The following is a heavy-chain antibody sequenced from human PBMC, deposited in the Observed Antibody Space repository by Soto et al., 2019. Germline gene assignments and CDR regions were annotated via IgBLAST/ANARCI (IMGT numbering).Heavy chain of an antibody. D-gene: IGHD2-2*01. Sequence: ASVKVSFEASGYTFTDYYIHWVRQAPGQGLECMGWINPNSGATNYAQRFQGRVTMTRDTSISTAYMELSRLRSDDTAVYYCARDLVPAAISFYGMDVWGQGTTVTVSS. CDR1: GYTFTDYY. CDR2: INPNSGAT. CDR3: ARDLVPAAISFYGMDV. J-gene: IGHJ6*02. V-gene: IGHV1-2*02.